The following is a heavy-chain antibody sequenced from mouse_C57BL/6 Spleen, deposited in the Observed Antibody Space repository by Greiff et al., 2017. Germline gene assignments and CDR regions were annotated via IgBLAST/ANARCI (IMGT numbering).Heavy chain of an antibody. J-gene: IGHJ2*01. CDR3: TRETVVATGFDY. CDR1: GYTFTDYE. V-gene: IGHV1-15*01. CDR2: IDPETGGT. D-gene: IGHD1-1*01. Sequence: QVQLQQSGAELVRPGASVTLSCKASGYTFTDYEMHWVKQTPVHGLEWIGAIDPETGGTAYNQKFKGKAILTADKSSSTAYMELRSLTSEDSAVYYCTRETVVATGFDYWGQGTTLTVSA.